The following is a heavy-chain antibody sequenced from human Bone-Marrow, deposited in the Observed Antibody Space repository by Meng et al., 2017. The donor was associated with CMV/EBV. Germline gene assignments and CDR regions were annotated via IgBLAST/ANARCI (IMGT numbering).Heavy chain of an antibody. D-gene: IGHD5-24*01. CDR1: GFTVSSIY. CDR2: IYSDGST. V-gene: IGHV3-53*05. Sequence: GGSLRLSCAASGFTVSSIYLSWVRQPPGKGLEWVSIIYSDGSTDYADSVKGRFTISRDNSKISLYLQMNSLRTEDTALYYCAKGDYGMDVWGQGTTVTVSS. CDR3: AKGDYGMDV. J-gene: IGHJ6*02.